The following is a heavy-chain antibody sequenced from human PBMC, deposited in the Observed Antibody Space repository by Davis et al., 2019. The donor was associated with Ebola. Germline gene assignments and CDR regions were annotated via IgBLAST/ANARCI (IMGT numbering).Heavy chain of an antibody. CDR1: GGSISSSSYY. CDR3: ARALRDILTGLWEFDY. CDR2: IYYSGST. V-gene: IGHV4-39*01. Sequence: MPGGSLRLSCTVSGGSISSSSYYWGWIRQPPGKGLEWIGSIYYSGSTYYNPSLKSRVTISVDTSKNQFSLKLSSVTAADTAVYYCARALRDILTGLWEFDYWGQGTLVTVSS. J-gene: IGHJ4*02. D-gene: IGHD3-9*01.